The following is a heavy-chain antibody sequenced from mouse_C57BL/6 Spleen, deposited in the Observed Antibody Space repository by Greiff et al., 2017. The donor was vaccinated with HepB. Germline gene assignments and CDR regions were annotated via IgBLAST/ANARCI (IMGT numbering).Heavy chain of an antibody. CDR2: INPNNGGT. CDR1: GYTFTDYY. V-gene: IGHV1-26*01. Sequence: EVKLQESGPELVKPGASVKISCKASGYTFTDYYMNWVKQSHGKSLEWIGDINPNNGGTSYNQKFKGKATLTVDKSSSTAYMELRSLTSEDSAVYYCARGDYYGRVEGLDYWGQGTSVTVSS. CDR3: ARGDYYGRVEGLDY. D-gene: IGHD1-1*01. J-gene: IGHJ4*01.